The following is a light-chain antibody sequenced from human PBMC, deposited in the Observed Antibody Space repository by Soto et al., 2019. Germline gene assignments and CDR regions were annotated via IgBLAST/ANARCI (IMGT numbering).Light chain of an antibody. CDR2: DAS. CDR1: QSVSSY. CDR3: QQRRNWPPT. Sequence: EIVLTQSPATLSLSPGERATLSCRASQSVSSYLAWYQQKPGQAPRLLIYDASNRATGIPARFSGSGSGTDVTLTISSLEPEDFAVYYCQQRRNWPPTFGGGTKVEIK. V-gene: IGKV3-11*01. J-gene: IGKJ4*01.